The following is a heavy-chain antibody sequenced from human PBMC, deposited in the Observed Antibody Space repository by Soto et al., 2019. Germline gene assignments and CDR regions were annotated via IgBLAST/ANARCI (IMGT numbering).Heavy chain of an antibody. Sequence: SETLSLTCTVSGGSISSGGYYWSWIRQHPGKGLEWIGYIYYSGSTYYNPSLKIRVTISVDTSKNQFSLKLSSVTAADTAVYYCARGGAMVRGVIMSKLGHYYFDYWGQGTLVTVSS. D-gene: IGHD3-10*01. V-gene: IGHV4-31*03. CDR1: GGSISSGGYY. CDR2: IYYSGST. CDR3: ARGGAMVRGVIMSKLGHYYFDY. J-gene: IGHJ4*02.